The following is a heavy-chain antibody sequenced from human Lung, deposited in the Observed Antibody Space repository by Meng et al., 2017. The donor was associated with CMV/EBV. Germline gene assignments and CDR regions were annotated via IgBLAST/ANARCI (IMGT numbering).Heavy chain of an antibody. CDR2: VSHSGST. Sequence: SXTXSLXXAVYGGXFRDNSWSWIRQPPGKGLEWIGEVSHSGSTHYNPSLKSRVTISLDTSKNQFSLKLTSVTAADTAVYYCARVPPYSGYYYRYYYYGMDVWXQGTXVTVSS. D-gene: IGHD1-26*01. J-gene: IGHJ6*02. CDR3: ARVPPYSGYYYRYYYYGMDV. V-gene: IGHV4-34*01. CDR1: GGXFRDNS.